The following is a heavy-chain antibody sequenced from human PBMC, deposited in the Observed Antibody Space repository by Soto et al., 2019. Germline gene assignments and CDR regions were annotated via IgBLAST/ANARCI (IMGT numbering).Heavy chain of an antibody. CDR3: VRVSPDDAFDI. CDR2: TYYRSKWYN. V-gene: IGHV6-1*01. CDR1: GDSVSSNSVA. Sequence: QVQLQQSGPGLVKPSQTLSLTCAISGDSVSSNSVAWIWIRQSPSRGLECLGRTYYRSKWYNDYAESVKSRITSNPDTSKNQFALQMNSVTPEDTAVYYWVRVSPDDAFDIWGQGTMVTVSS. J-gene: IGHJ3*02.